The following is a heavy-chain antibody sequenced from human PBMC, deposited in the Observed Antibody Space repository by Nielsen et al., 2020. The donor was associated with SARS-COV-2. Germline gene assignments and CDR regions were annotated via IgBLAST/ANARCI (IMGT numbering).Heavy chain of an antibody. D-gene: IGHD3-10*01. CDR1: GFTVSSNF. V-gene: IGHV3-53*01. CDR3: ARETLDHTSSFVDH. Sequence: GESLKISCAASGFTVSSNFMSWVRQAPGKGLEWISVIYSGGSTYYADSVKGRFTISRDTSENTLYLQMNSLRAEDTAVYYCARETLDHTSSFVDHWGQGTQVTVSS. J-gene: IGHJ5*02. CDR2: IYSGGST.